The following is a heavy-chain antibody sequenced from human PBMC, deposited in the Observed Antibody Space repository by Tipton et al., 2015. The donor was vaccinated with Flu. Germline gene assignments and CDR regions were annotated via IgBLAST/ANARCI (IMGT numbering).Heavy chain of an antibody. CDR1: GYTFTGYY. CDR3: ARDTEESYYGMDV. CDR2: INPNSGGT. Sequence: QSGPEVKKPGASVKVSCKASGYTFTGYYMHWVRQAPGQGLEWMGWINPNSGGTNYAQKFQGWVTMTRDTSISTAYMELSRLRSDDTAVYYCARDTEESYYGMDVWGQGTTVTVSS. J-gene: IGHJ6*02. V-gene: IGHV1-2*04.